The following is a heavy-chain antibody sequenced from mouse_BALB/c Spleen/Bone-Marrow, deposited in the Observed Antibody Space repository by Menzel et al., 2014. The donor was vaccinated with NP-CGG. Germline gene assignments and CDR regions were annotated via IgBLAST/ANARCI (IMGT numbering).Heavy chain of an antibody. V-gene: IGHV1-82*01. CDR3: ARSDGYRAMDY. Sequence: VQLQQSGPVLVKPGASVKISCKASGYAFSSSWMNWVKQRPGQGLEWIGRIFPGDGDTYYNGKFKGKATLTADKSSSTAYMQLSSLTSVDSAVYFCARSDGYRAMDYWGQGTSVTVSS. CDR2: IFPGDGDT. J-gene: IGHJ4*01. CDR1: GYAFSSSW. D-gene: IGHD2-3*01.